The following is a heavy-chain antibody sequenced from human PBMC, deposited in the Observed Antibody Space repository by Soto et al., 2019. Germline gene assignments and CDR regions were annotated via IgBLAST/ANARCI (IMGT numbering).Heavy chain of an antibody. CDR2: ILSSGGSI. V-gene: IGHV3-21*01. CDR3: VRDSGEQLVRRGFYYYYMDV. D-gene: IGHD6-6*01. Sequence: EVQLVESGGGLVKPGGPWSFPCPPLGVTSITSGLNGSRKPQGKGLGGAPFILSSGGSIYYADSVKGRFTISRDNAKNSLYLQMNSLKDEDTAVYYCVRDSGEQLVRRGFYYYYMDVWGKGTTVTVSS. J-gene: IGHJ6*03. CDR1: GVTSITSG.